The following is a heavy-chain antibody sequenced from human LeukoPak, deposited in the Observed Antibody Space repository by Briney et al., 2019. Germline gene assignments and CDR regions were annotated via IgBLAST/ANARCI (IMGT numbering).Heavy chain of an antibody. V-gene: IGHV1-2*02. CDR1: GYTFTGYY. J-gene: IGHJ6*02. CDR3: ALGATSIADDTLRLDV. CDR2: INPNSGGT. Sequence: GASVKVSCKASGYTFTGYYMHWVRQAPGQGLEWMGWINPNSGGTNYAQKFQGRVTMTRHTSISTAYMELSRLRSDDTAVYYCALGATSIADDTLRLDVWGQGTTVTVSS. D-gene: IGHD6-6*01.